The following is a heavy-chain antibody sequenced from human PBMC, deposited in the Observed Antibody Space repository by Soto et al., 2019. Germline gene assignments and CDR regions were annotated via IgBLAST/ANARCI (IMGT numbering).Heavy chain of an antibody. CDR2: TYYRSKWYN. CDR1: GDSVSSNSAA. V-gene: IGHV6-1*01. D-gene: IGHD6-19*01. J-gene: IGHJ4*01. CDR3: ARAPSYTSGWPFDY. Sequence: PSQTLSLTCAISGDSVSSNSAAWNWIRQSPSRGLEWLGRTYYRSKWYNDYAVSVRSRITINPDTSKNQFSLHLDSVTPEDTALYYCARAPSYTSGWPFDYWSQGTLVTVSS.